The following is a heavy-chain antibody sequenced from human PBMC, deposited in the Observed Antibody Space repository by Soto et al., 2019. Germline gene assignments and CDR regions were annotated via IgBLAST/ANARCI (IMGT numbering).Heavy chain of an antibody. V-gene: IGHV6-1*01. D-gene: IGHD3-10*01. CDR2: TYYRSKWFH. J-gene: IGHJ3*01. Sequence: QGQLQQSGPVLVKPSQTLSLTCAISGDSVSSDITSWNWIRQSPSRVLEWLGRTYYRSKWFHDYAASVKSRITINPDTSKNQFSLELNSMTPEDTAVYYCARGNALDVWGQGTVVTVSS. CDR3: ARGNALDV. CDR1: GDSVSSDITS.